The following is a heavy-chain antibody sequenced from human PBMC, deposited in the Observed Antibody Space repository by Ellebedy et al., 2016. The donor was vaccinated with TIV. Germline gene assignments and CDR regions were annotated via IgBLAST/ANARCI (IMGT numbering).Heavy chain of an antibody. CDR2: INHSGST. CDR3: ARVGAEGWSVDY. V-gene: IGHV4-34*01. D-gene: IGHD1-26*01. J-gene: IGHJ4*02. Sequence: MPSETLSLTCAVYGGSFSGYYWSWIRQPPGKGLEWIGEINHSGSTNYNPSLKSRVTISVDTSKNQFSLKLSSVTAADTAVYYCARVGAEGWSVDYWGQGTLVTVSS. CDR1: GGSFSGYY.